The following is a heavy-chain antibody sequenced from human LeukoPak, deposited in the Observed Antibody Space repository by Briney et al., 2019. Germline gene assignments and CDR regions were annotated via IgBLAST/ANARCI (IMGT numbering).Heavy chain of an antibody. D-gene: IGHD3-3*01. CDR2: LYYSGNT. Sequence: SETLSLTCTVSGGSISSSRYYGGWIRQPPGKGLEWIGSLYYSGNTYYNPSLKSRVTISVDTSKNQFSLKLSSVTAADTAVYYCARASITIFGVAVDYWGQGTLVTVSS. J-gene: IGHJ4*02. CDR3: ARASITIFGVAVDY. CDR1: GGSISSSRYY. V-gene: IGHV4-39*07.